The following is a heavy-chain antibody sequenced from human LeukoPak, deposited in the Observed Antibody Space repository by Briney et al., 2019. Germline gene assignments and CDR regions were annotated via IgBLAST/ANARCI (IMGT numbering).Heavy chain of an antibody. CDR2: ISYDGSEQ. CDR1: GFTFSSYG. D-gene: IGHD3-22*01. Sequence: GESLKISCAASGFTFSSYGMHWVRQAPGKGMEWVAVISYDGSEQYYADSVKGRFTISRDNSKNTLYLQMNSLRTEDTAVYYCAKDLRDDRRSYYFDSWGLGTLVTVSS. V-gene: IGHV3-30*18. J-gene: IGHJ4*02. CDR3: AKDLRDDRRSYYFDS.